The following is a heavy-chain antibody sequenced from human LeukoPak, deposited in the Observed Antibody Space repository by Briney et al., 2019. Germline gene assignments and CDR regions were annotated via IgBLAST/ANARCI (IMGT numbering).Heavy chain of an antibody. CDR2: NNWNSGST. CDR1: GFTFDDYG. Sequence: GGSLRLSCAASGFTFDDYGMSGVRKAPGKGLEWFSGNNWNSGSTVYADSVKGRFTLSSDNANTSLYLQMNSPRAEDTALYHCARVPSLSGWGGMDVWGQGTRSPSP. J-gene: IGHJ6*02. V-gene: IGHV3-20*01. D-gene: IGHD6-19*01. CDR3: ARVPSLSGWGGMDV.